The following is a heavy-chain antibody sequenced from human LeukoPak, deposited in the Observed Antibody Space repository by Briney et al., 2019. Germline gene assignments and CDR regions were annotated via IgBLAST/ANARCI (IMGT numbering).Heavy chain of an antibody. CDR2: IYTSGST. D-gene: IGHD4-17*01. V-gene: IGHV4-61*02. CDR1: GGSFSTGSYY. Sequence: SETLSLTCTVSGGSFSTGSYYWIWIRQPAGKGLEWIGRIYTSGSTNYNPSLKSRVTMSVDTSKNQFTLKLSSVNAAETAVYYCARDPAEDYGDYGIDLWGQGTLVTVSS. CDR3: ARDPAEDYGDYGIDL. J-gene: IGHJ5*02.